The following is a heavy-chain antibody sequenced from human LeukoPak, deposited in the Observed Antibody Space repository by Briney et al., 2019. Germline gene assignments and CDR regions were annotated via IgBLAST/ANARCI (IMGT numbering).Heavy chain of an antibody. CDR2: IIPIFGTA. V-gene: IGHV1-69*05. J-gene: IGHJ3*02. Sequence: SVKVSCKASGGTFSSYAISWVRQAPGRGLEWMGRIIPIFGTANYAQKFQGRVTITTDESTSTAYMELSSLRSEHTAVYYCARTTYCGGDCYSGAFDIWGQGTMVTVSS. D-gene: IGHD2-21*02. CDR1: GGTFSSYA. CDR3: ARTTYCGGDCYSGAFDI.